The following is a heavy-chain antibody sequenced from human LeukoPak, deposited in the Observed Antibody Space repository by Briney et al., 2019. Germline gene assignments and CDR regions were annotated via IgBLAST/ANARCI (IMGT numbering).Heavy chain of an antibody. CDR3: ATYGDYSDCYFDY. V-gene: IGHV4-59*01. J-gene: IGHJ4*02. CDR2: IYYSGST. CDR1: GGSISSYY. Sequence: SETLSLTCTVSGGSISSYYWSWIRQPPGKGLEWIGYIYYSGSTNYNPSLKSQVTISVDTSKNQFSLKLSSVTAADTAVYYCATYGDYSDCYFDYWGQGTLVTVSS. D-gene: IGHD4-17*01.